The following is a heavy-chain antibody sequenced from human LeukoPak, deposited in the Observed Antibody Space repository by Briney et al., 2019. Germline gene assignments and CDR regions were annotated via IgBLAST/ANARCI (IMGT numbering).Heavy chain of an antibody. Sequence: ASVKVSCKVSGYTLTELSMHWVRQAPGKGLEWRGGFDPEDGETIYAQKFQGRVTMTEDTSTDTAYMELSSLRSEDTAVYYCATVEFLRLDSSGYYPFDYWGQGTLVTVSS. CDR3: ATVEFLRLDSSGYYPFDY. J-gene: IGHJ4*02. V-gene: IGHV1-24*01. D-gene: IGHD3-22*01. CDR2: FDPEDGET. CDR1: GYTLTELS.